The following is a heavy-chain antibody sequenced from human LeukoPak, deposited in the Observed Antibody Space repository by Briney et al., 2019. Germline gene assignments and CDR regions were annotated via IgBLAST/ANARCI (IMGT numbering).Heavy chain of an antibody. Sequence: SQTLSLTCTVSGGSISSGGYYWSWLRQHPGKGLEWIGYIYYSGSTNYNPSPKSRVTMSVDTSKNQFSLKLSSATAADTAVYYCAASSMRIYYFDYWGQGTLVTVSS. V-gene: IGHV4-31*03. D-gene: IGHD2-2*01. CDR1: GGSISSGGYY. CDR3: AASSMRIYYFDY. CDR2: IYYSGST. J-gene: IGHJ4*02.